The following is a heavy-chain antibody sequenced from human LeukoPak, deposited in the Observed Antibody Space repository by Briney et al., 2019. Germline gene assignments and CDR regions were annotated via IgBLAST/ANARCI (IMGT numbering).Heavy chain of an antibody. CDR2: IKQDGSEK. CDR1: GFTFSSYL. V-gene: IGHV3-7*01. D-gene: IGHD6-13*01. J-gene: IGHJ4*02. CDR3: ASIAAASYFDY. Sequence: GGSLRLSCAASGFTFSSYLMSWVRQAPGKGVEWVANIKQDGSEKYYVDSVKGRFTISRDNAKNSLYLQMNSLRAEDTAVYYCASIAAASYFDYWGQGTLVTVSS.